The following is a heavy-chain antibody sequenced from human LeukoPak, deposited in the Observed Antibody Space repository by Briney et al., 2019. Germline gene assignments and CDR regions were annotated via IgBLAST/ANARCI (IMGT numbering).Heavy chain of an antibody. CDR3: GRDICAYSGSYWLCSVYMDL. V-gene: IGHV3-21*01. CDR2: ISSSSSNI. CDR1: GFTFTCYT. D-gene: IGHD3-10*01. Sequence: GGSLRLSCVASGFTFTCYTMNWVRQAPGKGLEWVSCISSSSSNIDYADSVKGRLTISRDNAKDSLYLQMNGLRAEDTAVYYCGRDICAYSGSYWLCSVYMDLSGEGAT. J-gene: IGHJ6*01.